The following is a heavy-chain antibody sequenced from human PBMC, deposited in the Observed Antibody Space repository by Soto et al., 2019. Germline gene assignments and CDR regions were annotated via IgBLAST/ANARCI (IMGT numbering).Heavy chain of an antibody. CDR3: AKIGLLLWFGELFRTNDY. D-gene: IGHD3-10*01. CDR1: GFTFSSYA. V-gene: IGHV3-23*01. CDR2: ISGSGGST. J-gene: IGHJ4*02. Sequence: GGSLRLSCAASGFTFSSYAMSWVRQAPGKGLEWVSAISGSGGSTYYADSVKGRLPISRDNSKNTLYLQMNSLRAEDTAVYYCAKIGLLLWFGELFRTNDYWGQGTLVTVSS.